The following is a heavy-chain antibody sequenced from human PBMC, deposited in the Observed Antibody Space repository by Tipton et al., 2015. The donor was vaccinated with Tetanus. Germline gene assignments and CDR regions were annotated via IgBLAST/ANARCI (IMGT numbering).Heavy chain of an antibody. V-gene: IGHV4-30-2*01. CDR2: VFRSGSA. Sequence: TLSLTCAVSGASISSIYSWSWIRQPPGKGLEWIGYVFRSGSADYNPSLKSRVNISLDRSESQISLMLTSVTAADTAVYYCARVACSSTSCYSHYFDYWGPGSLVTVSS. D-gene: IGHD2-2*01. J-gene: IGHJ4*02. CDR1: GASISSIYS. CDR3: ARVACSSTSCYSHYFDY.